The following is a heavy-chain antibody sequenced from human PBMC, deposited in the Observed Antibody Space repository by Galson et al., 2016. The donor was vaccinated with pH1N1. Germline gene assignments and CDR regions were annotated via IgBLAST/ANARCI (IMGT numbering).Heavy chain of an antibody. Sequence: SLRLSCAASGFAFDDFAMHWVRHVPGKGLEWVSGISWNSNSIGYADSVKGRFTIPRDSAKKSLFLQRNSLRVEDTALYYCANGAGRYYFGSGSFNYWGQGTQVTVSS. J-gene: IGHJ4*02. V-gene: IGHV3-9*01. CDR3: ANGAGRYYFGSGSFNY. D-gene: IGHD3-10*01. CDR1: GFAFDDFA. CDR2: ISWNSNSI.